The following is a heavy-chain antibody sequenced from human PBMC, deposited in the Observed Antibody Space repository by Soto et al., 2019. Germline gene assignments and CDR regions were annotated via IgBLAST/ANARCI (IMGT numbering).Heavy chain of an antibody. CDR3: AKDRTSDPRLLDI. V-gene: IGHV3-30*18. J-gene: IGHJ3*02. Sequence: HPGGSLRLSCAASGFTFSSYGMHWVRQAPGKGLEWVAVISYDGSNKYYADSVKGRFTISRDNSKNTLYLQMNSLRAEDTAVYYCAKDRTSDPRLLDIWGQGTMVTVSS. D-gene: IGHD6-25*01. CDR2: ISYDGSNK. CDR1: GFTFSSYG.